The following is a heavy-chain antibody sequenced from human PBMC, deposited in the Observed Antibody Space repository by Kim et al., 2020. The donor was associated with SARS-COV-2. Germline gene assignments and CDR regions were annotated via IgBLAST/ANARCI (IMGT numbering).Heavy chain of an antibody. CDR3: ARGRAGVVPSPILGIGPHYDYYAIDV. Sequence: SETLSLTCAVYGGSFSGYFWSWIRQPPGKGLEWIGEINHYHTGSTKQNPCRKSGVTVAVDTYKNQFSLKVKSVTAADTALYFCARGRAGVVPSPILGIGPHYDYYAIDVWGQGTTVTVSS. J-gene: IGHJ6*02. CDR1: GGSFSGYF. D-gene: IGHD2-2*02. V-gene: IGHV4-34*01. CDR2: INHYHTGST.